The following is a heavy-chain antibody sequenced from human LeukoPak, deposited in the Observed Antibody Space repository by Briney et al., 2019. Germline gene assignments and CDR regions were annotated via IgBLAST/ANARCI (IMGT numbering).Heavy chain of an antibody. CDR3: ASSGYSSGWYRFDY. V-gene: IGHV3-23*01. CDR2: ISASGDST. Sequence: GGSLRLSCTASGFSFSDYGMHWVRQAPGKGLEWVSGISASGDSTYYADSVKGRFTISRDNSKNTLYLQMNSLRAEDTAVYYCASSGYSSGWYRFDYWGQGTLVTVSS. CDR1: GFSFSDYG. J-gene: IGHJ4*02. D-gene: IGHD6-19*01.